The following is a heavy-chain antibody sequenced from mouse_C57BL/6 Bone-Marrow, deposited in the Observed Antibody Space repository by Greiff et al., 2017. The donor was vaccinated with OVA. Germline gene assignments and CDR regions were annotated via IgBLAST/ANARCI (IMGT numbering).Heavy chain of an antibody. Sequence: KQSGAELVRPGSSVKLSCTDSYFAFMASAMPWVQQRPGHGLEWIGSFTMYSDATEYSENFKGKATLTANTSSSTAYMELSSLTSEDSAVYYCARGWGYFDVWGTGTTVTVSS. CDR3: ARGWGYFDV. D-gene: IGHD2-3*01. CDR2: FTMYSDAT. V-gene: IGHV1-49*01. CDR1: YFAFMASA. J-gene: IGHJ1*03.